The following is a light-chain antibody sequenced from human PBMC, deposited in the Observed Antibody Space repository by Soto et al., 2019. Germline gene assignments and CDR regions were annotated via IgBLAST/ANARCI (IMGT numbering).Light chain of an antibody. J-gene: IGKJ5*01. Sequence: DIQMTHSPSSLSASVSDRVTITCQASQDISNYLNWYQQKLGKAPKLLIYDASNLETGVPSRFSGSGSGTDFTFTISSLQPEDIATYYCQQYSHLITFGQGTRLEI. CDR1: QDISNY. CDR3: QQYSHLIT. V-gene: IGKV1-33*01. CDR2: DAS.